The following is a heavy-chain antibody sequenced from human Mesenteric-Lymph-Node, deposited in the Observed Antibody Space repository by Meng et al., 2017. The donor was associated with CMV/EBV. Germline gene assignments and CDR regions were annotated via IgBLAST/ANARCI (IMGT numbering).Heavy chain of an antibody. CDR1: GFTFSSYE. V-gene: IGHV3-48*03. D-gene: IGHD2/OR15-2a*01. CDR3: ARGVAVLNGMDV. J-gene: IGHJ6*02. CDR2: ISSSGSTI. Sequence: GESLKISCEASGFTFSSYEINWVRQAPGKGLRWLSYISSSGSTIYYADSVKGRFTISRDDAKNSLYLQMNSLRAEDTAVYYCARGVAVLNGMDVWGQGTTVTVSS.